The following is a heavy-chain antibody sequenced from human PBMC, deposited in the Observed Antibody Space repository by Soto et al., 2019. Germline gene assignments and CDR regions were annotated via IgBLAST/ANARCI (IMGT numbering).Heavy chain of an antibody. CDR3: AKGASTRVFSVKDY. J-gene: IGHJ4*02. D-gene: IGHD4-17*01. CDR2: ISWNSGNL. Sequence: EVQLVESGGGLVQPGRSLRLSCAASGVTFADYAIHWVRQGPGKGLEWVSSISWNSGNLGYANSEKGRFNISRDNAKNSLYLHMHRLSGEDTAVYYGAKGASTRVFSVKDYWGQGTLVTVSS. V-gene: IGHV3-9*01. CDR1: GVTFADYA.